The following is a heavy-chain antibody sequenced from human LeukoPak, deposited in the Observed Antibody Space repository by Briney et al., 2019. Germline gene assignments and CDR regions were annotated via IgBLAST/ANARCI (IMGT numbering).Heavy chain of an antibody. CDR1: GGSISRSY. J-gene: IGHJ5*01. Sequence: SSETLSLTCTVSGGSISRSYWSWIRQPPGKGLEWIGYIHYSGSTNYNPSLKSRVTISPDTSKNQLFLKLNSVTAADTAVYYCARLVWLGESPGSWFDSWGQGTLVTVSS. CDR3: ARLVWLGESPGSWFDS. CDR2: IHYSGST. D-gene: IGHD3-10*01. V-gene: IGHV4-59*01.